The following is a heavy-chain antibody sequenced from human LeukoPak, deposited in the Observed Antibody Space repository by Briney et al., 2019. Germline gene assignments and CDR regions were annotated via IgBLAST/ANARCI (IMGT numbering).Heavy chain of an antibody. CDR3: ARVGDTAMVVDAFDI. J-gene: IGHJ3*02. CDR2: IYSGGRT. CDR1: GFTVSSNY. Sequence: GGSLGLSCAASGFTVSSNYMSWVRQAPGKGLEWVSVIYSGGRTYYADSVEGRFTISRDNSKNTLYLQMNSLRAEDTAVYYCARVGDTAMVVDAFDIWGQGTMVTVSS. D-gene: IGHD5-18*01. V-gene: IGHV3-66*02.